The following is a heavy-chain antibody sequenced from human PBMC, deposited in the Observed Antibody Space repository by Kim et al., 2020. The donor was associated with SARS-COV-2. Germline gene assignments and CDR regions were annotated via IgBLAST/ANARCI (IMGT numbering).Heavy chain of an antibody. Sequence: GGSLRLSCTASGFTFGDYAMSWFRQAPGKGLEWVGFIRSKAYGGTTEYAASVKGRFTISRDDSKSIAYLQMNSLKTEDTAVYYCTRVVDTAMVTSYPDYWGQGTLVTVSS. V-gene: IGHV3-49*03. J-gene: IGHJ4*02. CDR3: TRVVDTAMVTSYPDY. D-gene: IGHD5-18*01. CDR2: IRSKAYGGTT. CDR1: GFTFGDYA.